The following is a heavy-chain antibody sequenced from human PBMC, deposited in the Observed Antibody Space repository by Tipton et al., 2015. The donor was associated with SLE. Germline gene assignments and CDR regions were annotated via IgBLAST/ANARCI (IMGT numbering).Heavy chain of an antibody. CDR1: GGSFSSYY. V-gene: IGHV4-39*07. CDR3: ARVGSPVSLFDY. CDR2: IYYSGST. Sequence: TLSLTCAVYGGSFSSYYWGWIRQPPGKVLEWIGSIYYSGSTYYNPSLKSRVTISVDTSKNQFSLKLSSVTAADTAVYYCARVGSPVSLFDYWGQGTLITVSS. D-gene: IGHD1-14*01. J-gene: IGHJ4*02.